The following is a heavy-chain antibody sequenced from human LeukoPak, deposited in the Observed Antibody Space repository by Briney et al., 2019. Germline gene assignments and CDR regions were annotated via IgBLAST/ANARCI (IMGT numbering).Heavy chain of an antibody. CDR3: ARPGSSWYYFDY. J-gene: IGHJ4*02. Sequence: SETLSLTCAVYGGSFSGYYWRWIRQPRRKGLEWIGEINHSGSTNYNPSLKSRVTISVDTSKNQFSLKLSSVTAADTAVYYCARPGSSWYYFDYWGQGTLVTVSS. CDR1: GGSFSGYY. V-gene: IGHV4-34*01. D-gene: IGHD6-13*01. CDR2: INHSGST.